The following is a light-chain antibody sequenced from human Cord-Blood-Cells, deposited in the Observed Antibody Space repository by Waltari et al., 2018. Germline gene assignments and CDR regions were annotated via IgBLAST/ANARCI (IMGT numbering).Light chain of an antibody. CDR2: EDS. CDR1: HIGRKS. J-gene: IGLJ2*01. V-gene: IGLV3-21*03. CDR3: QVWDSSSDHVV. Sequence: SYVLTQPPSVSVAPGKTARITCGGNHIGRKSVHWYQQKPGQAPVLVVYEDSDRPSGIPERFSGSNSGNTATLTISRVEAGDEADYYCQVWDSSSDHVVFGGGTKLTVL.